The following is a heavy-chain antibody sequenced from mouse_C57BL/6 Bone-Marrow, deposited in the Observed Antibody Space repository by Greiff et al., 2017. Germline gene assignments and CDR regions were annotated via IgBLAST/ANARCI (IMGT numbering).Heavy chain of an antibody. CDR2: IVPSDSYT. CDR3: AREGTVVDWYFDV. V-gene: IGHV1-59*01. D-gene: IGHD1-1*01. Sequence: QVQLQQPGAELVRPGTSVKLSCKASGYTFTSYWMHWVKQRPGQGLEWIGVIVPSDSYTNYNQKFKGKATLTVDTSSSTAYMQLSSLTSEDSAVYYCAREGTVVDWYFDVWGTGTTVTVSS. J-gene: IGHJ1*03. CDR1: GYTFTSYW.